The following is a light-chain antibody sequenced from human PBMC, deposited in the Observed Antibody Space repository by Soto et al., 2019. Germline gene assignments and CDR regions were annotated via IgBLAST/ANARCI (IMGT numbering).Light chain of an antibody. CDR2: SNN. CDR3: STWDDSLNGLV. CDR1: SSNIDSNT. J-gene: IGLJ3*02. V-gene: IGLV1-44*01. Sequence: QSVLTQPPSASGTPGQRVTISCSGSSSNIDSNTVNWFQQLPGTAPKLLIYSNNQRPYGVPDRFSGFKSDTSASLAISGLQSEDEADYYCSTWDDSLNGLVFGGGTKITVL.